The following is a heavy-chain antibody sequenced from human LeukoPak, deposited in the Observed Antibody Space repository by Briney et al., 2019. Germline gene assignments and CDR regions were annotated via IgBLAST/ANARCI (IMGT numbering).Heavy chain of an antibody. V-gene: IGHV3-21*01. J-gene: IGHJ3*02. CDR3: ARESSEAFDI. CDR2: ISNSGSHI. CDR1: AFTFSSYH. Sequence: GGSLRLSCAASAFTFSSYHMNWVRQAPGKGLEWVTSISNSGSHIYYADSVKGRFTISRDNAKKSLNLEMDSLRAEDTAVYYCARESSEAFDIWGQGTMVTVSS.